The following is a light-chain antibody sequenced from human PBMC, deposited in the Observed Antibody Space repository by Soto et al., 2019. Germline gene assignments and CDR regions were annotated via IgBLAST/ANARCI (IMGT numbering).Light chain of an antibody. CDR1: QSVRNNY. CDR2: ETY. CDR3: QQYGSSGT. V-gene: IGKV3-20*01. J-gene: IGKJ1*01. Sequence: EILLTQSPDTLSSSPGERLTLSCRASQSVRNNYLAWYQLKPGQAPRLLIYETYRRATGIPDRFSGSGSGTDFTLTISRLEPEDFAVYYCQQYGSSGTFGQGTKVDIK.